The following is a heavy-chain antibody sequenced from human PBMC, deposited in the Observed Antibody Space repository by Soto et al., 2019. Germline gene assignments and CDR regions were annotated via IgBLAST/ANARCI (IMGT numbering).Heavy chain of an antibody. CDR1: GGSISSYY. CDR3: ARVSSGWSYYYYGMDV. Sequence: KPSETLSLTCTVSGGSISSYYWSWIRQPPGKGLEWIGYIYYSGSTNYNPSLKSRVTISVDTSKNQFSLKLSSVTAADTAVYYCARVSSGWSYYYYGMDVWGQGTTVTVSS. J-gene: IGHJ6*02. CDR2: IYYSGST. V-gene: IGHV4-59*01. D-gene: IGHD6-19*01.